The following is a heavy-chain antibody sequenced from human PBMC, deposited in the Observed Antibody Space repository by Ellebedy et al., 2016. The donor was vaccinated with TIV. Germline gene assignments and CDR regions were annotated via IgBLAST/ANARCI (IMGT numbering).Heavy chain of an antibody. CDR3: ARSQSRWSDAGGY. CDR1: GYSFTKYW. D-gene: IGHD5-24*01. Sequence: GGSLRLXXKGSGYSFTKYWIGWVRQMPGKGLEWMGIICPGDSDIRYSPSFQGQVTISADKSISTAYLQWSSLRVSDTAMYYCARSQSRWSDAGGYWGQGTLVTVSS. J-gene: IGHJ4*02. CDR2: ICPGDSDI. V-gene: IGHV5-51*01.